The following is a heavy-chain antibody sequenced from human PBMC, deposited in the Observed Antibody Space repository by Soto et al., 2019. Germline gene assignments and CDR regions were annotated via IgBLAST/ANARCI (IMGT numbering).Heavy chain of an antibody. CDR3: ARNILGGTTDY. V-gene: IGHV1-3*05. CDR2: INSVNDHT. D-gene: IGHD1-7*01. Sequence: QVHLVQSGAEEKNPGASVKVSCKASGYSFSTHAMHWVRQAPGQGLEWVGWINSVNDHTIYSEKFQGRVTITSDTSATTAYIELSSLTSEDTAIYYCARNILGGTTDYWGQGTLVTVSS. J-gene: IGHJ4*02. CDR1: GYSFSTHA.